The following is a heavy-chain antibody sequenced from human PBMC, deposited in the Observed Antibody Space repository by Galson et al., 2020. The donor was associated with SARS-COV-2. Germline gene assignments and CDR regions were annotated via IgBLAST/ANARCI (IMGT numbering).Heavy chain of an antibody. CDR2: ITADGETT. Sequence: GGSLRLSCEASGFSFGDYAMHWVRQAPGKGLEYVSAITADGETTYYAKSRKDRFIISRDNSKNMLFLQLGSLREEDTAVYFCERGNVAVPAAPLYNWFDPWGQGTLVTVSS. D-gene: IGHD2-2*01. J-gene: IGHJ5*02. CDR3: ERGNVAVPAAPLYNWFDP. V-gene: IGHV3-64*01. CDR1: GFSFGDYA.